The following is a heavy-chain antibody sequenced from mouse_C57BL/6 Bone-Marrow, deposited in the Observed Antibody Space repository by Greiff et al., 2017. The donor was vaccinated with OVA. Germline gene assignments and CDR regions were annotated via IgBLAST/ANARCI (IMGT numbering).Heavy chain of an antibody. V-gene: IGHV1-82*01. CDR2: IYPGDGDT. CDR3: AREFIWVGFDY. J-gene: IGHJ2*01. CDR1: GYAFSSSW. Sequence: QVQLQQSGPELVKPGASVKISCKASGYAFSSSWMNWVKQRPGKGLEWIGRIYPGDGDTNYNGKFKGKATLTADKSSSTAYMQLSSLTSEDSAVYFCAREFIWVGFDYWGQGTTLTVSS. D-gene: IGHD1-1*01.